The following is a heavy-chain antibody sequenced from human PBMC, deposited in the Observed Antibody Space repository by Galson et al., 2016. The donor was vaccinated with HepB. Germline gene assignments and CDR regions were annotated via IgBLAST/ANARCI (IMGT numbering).Heavy chain of an antibody. Sequence: SLRLSCAASGFTFSSYWMTLVRQTPGQGLEWVANISRDATQKYYVDSVKGRFTISRDNSENSLYLQMNNLRAEDTAVYYCARMVPLYSGAWYVRGDGWFDPWGQGTLVTVSS. CDR1: GFTFSSYW. J-gene: IGHJ5*02. CDR2: ISRDATQK. D-gene: IGHD6-19*01. CDR3: ARMVPLYSGAWYVRGDGWFDP. V-gene: IGHV3-7*03.